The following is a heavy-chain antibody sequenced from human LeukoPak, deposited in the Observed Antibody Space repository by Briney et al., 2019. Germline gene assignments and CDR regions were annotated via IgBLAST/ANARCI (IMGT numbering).Heavy chain of an antibody. CDR3: ARSPVGAKFWFDP. V-gene: IGHV4-34*01. J-gene: IGHJ5*02. Sequence: SETLSLTCAVYGGSFSGYYWSWIRQPPGKGLEWIGEINHSGSTNYNPSLKSRVTISVDTSKNQFSLNLTSVTAADTAVYYCARSPVGAKFWFDPWGQGTLVTVSS. CDR2: INHSGST. CDR1: GGSFSGYY. D-gene: IGHD1-26*01.